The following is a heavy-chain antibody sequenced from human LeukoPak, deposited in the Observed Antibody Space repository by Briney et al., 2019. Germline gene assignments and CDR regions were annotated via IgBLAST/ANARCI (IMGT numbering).Heavy chain of an antibody. V-gene: IGHV1-2*02. CDR3: ARVRGGYDFWSGYQY. J-gene: IGHJ4*02. D-gene: IGHD3-3*01. CDR2: INPNSGGT. Sequence: ASVKVSCKASGHTFTGYYMHWVRQAPGQGLEWMGWINPNSGGTNYAQKFQGRVTMTRDTSISTAYMELSRLRSDDTAVYYCARVRGGYDFWSGYQYWGQGTLVTVSS. CDR1: GHTFTGYY.